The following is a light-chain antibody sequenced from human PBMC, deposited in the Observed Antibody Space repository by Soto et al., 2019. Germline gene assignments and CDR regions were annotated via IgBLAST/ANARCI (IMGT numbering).Light chain of an antibody. CDR3: QQYDLCWT. V-gene: IGKV3-15*01. CDR1: QSVGTK. J-gene: IGKJ1*01. CDR2: GAS. Sequence: VMTQSPATLSGSPGERATLSCRATQSVGTKLACYQQKPGQAPRLLIYGASTRATGIPARFSGGGSGTEFTITISSLQSEDFAVYYCQQYDLCWTFGHGTKVEI.